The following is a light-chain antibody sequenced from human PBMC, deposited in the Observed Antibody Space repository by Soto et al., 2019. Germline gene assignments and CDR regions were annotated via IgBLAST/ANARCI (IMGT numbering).Light chain of an antibody. CDR1: SSDVGAFNY. Sequence: QSALTQPASVSGSPGQAITISCSGTSSDVGAFNYVSWYQQHPGKAPKLMIYDVSNRPSGVSNRFSGSKSGNTASLTISGLRAEDEADYYCNSYTSNNTYVFGPVTKVTVL. V-gene: IGLV2-14*03. CDR3: NSYTSNNTYV. CDR2: DVS. J-gene: IGLJ1*01.